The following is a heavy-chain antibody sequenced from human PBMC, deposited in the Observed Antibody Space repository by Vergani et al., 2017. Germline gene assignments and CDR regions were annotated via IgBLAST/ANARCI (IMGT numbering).Heavy chain of an antibody. CDR3: ARDPPHDYGVL. CDR2: IYYSGST. CDR1: GGSISSSSYY. D-gene: IGHD4-17*01. V-gene: IGHV4-39*07. J-gene: IGHJ4*02. Sequence: QLQLQESGPGLVKPSETLSLTCTVSGGSISSSSYYWGWIRQPPGKGLEWIGSIYYSGSTYYNPSLKSRVTISVDTSKNHFSLKLRSVTAADTAVYYCARDPPHDYGVLGGQGTLVTVSS.